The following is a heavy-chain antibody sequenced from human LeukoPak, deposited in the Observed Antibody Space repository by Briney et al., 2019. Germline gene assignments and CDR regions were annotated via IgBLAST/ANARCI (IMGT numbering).Heavy chain of an antibody. CDR2: ISGSGENT. Sequence: PGGSLRLSCEASGFTFSSYAMSWVRQAPGKGLEWVSAISGSGENTYYADSVKGRFTISRDNAKNSLYLQMNSLRAEDTAVYYCARDSRTVSDAFDIWGQGTMVTVSS. V-gene: IGHV3-23*01. J-gene: IGHJ3*02. CDR1: GFTFSSYA. CDR3: ARDSRTVSDAFDI. D-gene: IGHD4-17*01.